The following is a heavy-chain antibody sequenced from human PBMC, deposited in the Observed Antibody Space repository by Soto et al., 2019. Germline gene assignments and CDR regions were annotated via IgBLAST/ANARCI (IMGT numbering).Heavy chain of an antibody. J-gene: IGHJ6*03. CDR2: ISYDGSNK. CDR1: GFTFSSYG. Sequence: SLRLSCAASGFTFSSYGMHWVRQAPGKGLEWVAVISYDGSNKYYADSVKGRFTISRDNSKNTLYLQMNSLRAEDTAVYYCAKDVRAARPSYYYYMDVWGKGTTVTVSS. D-gene: IGHD6-6*01. V-gene: IGHV3-30*18. CDR3: AKDVRAARPSYYYYMDV.